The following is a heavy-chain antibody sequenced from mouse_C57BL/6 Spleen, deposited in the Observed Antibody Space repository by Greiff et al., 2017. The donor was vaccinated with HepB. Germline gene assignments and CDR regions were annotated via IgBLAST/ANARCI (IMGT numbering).Heavy chain of an antibody. CDR3: ARNYYDYDEFAY. Sequence: VQLQESGAELVKPGASVKISCKASGYAFSSYWMNWVKQRPGKGLEWIGQIYPGDGDTNYNGKFKGKATLTADKSSSTAYMQLSSLTSEDSAVYFCARNYYDYDEFAYWGQGTLVTVSA. CDR1: GYAFSSYW. J-gene: IGHJ3*01. CDR2: IYPGDGDT. V-gene: IGHV1-80*01. D-gene: IGHD2-4*01.